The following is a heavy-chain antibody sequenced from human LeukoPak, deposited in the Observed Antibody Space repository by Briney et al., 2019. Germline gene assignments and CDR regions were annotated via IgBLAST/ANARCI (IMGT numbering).Heavy chain of an antibody. CDR1: GFTFDYYG. V-gene: IGHV3-20*04. Sequence: PGGSLRLSCAASGFTFDYYGMSWVRQAPGKGLEWGSGINWNGGSTGYADSVKGRFTISRDNAKNSLYLQMNSLRAEDTALYYCARDSYSGSYSYFDYWGQGTLVTVSS. CDR3: ARDSYSGSYSYFDY. CDR2: INWNGGST. J-gene: IGHJ4*02. D-gene: IGHD1-26*01.